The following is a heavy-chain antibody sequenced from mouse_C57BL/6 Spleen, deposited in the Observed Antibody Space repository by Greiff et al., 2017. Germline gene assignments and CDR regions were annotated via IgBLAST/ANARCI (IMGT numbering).Heavy chain of an antibody. V-gene: IGHV3-6*01. CDR1: GYSITSGYY. D-gene: IGHD2-1*01. CDR3: ARGDGNYLMDY. Sequence: EVKLQESGPGLVKPSQSLSLTCSVTGYSITSGYYWNWIRQFPGNKLEWMGYISYDGSNNYNPSLKNRISITRDTSKNQFFLKLNSVTTEDTATYYCARGDGNYLMDYWGQGTSVTVSS. CDR2: ISYDGSN. J-gene: IGHJ4*01.